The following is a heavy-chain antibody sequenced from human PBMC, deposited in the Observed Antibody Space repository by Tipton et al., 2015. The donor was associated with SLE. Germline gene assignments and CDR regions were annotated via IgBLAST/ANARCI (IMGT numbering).Heavy chain of an antibody. CDR2: IYYSGTT. J-gene: IGHJ4*02. D-gene: IGHD3-16*01. CDR1: GGSINSNTHS. Sequence: TLSLTCTVSGGSINSNTHSWGWVRQPPGKGLEWVGHIYYSGTTYYNPSLKSRVTISLDTSKNQFSLDLTSVTAADTAVYYCVREDWRIWGIGYWGQGTLVTVSP. V-gene: IGHV4-39*07. CDR3: VREDWRIWGIGY.